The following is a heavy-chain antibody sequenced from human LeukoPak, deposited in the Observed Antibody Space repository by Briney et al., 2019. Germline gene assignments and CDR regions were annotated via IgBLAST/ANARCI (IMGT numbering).Heavy chain of an antibody. J-gene: IGHJ4*02. CDR2: INHSGST. D-gene: IGHD3-3*01. Sequence: SETLSLTCAVYGGSFSGYYWSWIRQPPGKGLEWIGEINHSGSTNYNPSLKSRVTISVDTSKNQFSLKLGSVTAADTAVYYCARGRSLYYDFWSGYSSNYFDYWGQGTLVTVSS. V-gene: IGHV4-34*01. CDR3: ARGRSLYYDFWSGYSSNYFDY. CDR1: GGSFSGYY.